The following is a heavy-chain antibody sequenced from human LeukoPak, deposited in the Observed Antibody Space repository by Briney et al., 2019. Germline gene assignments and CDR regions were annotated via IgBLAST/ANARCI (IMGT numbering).Heavy chain of an antibody. CDR1: GFTVSSNY. Sequence: GGSLRLSCAASGFTVSSNYMSWVRQAPGKGLEWVSVIYSGGRTYYADSVKGRFTISRDNSKNTLYLQMNSLRAEDTAVYYCAKVSGHCSSTSCYKALDYWGQGTLVTVSS. CDR2: IYSGGRT. J-gene: IGHJ4*02. D-gene: IGHD2-2*02. CDR3: AKVSGHCSSTSCYKALDY. V-gene: IGHV3-53*01.